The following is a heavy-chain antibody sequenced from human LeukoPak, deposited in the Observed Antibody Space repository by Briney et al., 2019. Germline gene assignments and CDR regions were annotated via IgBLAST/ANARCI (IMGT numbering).Heavy chain of an antibody. D-gene: IGHD3-10*01. CDR1: GFTFSGSA. V-gene: IGHV3-73*01. CDR2: IRSKANSYAT. J-gene: IGHJ4*02. Sequence: GGSLRLSCAASGFTFSGSAMHWVRQASGKGLEWVGRIRSKANSYATAYAASVKGRFTISRDDSKNTAYLQMNSLKTEDTAVYYCTTVLGVSDYWGQGTLVTVSS. CDR3: TTVLGVSDY.